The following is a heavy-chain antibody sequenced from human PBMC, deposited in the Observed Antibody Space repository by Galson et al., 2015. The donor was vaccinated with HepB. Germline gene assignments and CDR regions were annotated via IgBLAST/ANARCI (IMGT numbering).Heavy chain of an antibody. CDR2: ISYDETTK. CDR1: GFAFSGYA. D-gene: IGHD4-23*01. CDR3: ATVAWVVTSGFDI. J-gene: IGHJ3*02. Sequence: SLRLSCAASGFAFSGYAMHWVRQAPLKGLEWVAYISYDETTKHYVDSVKGRFTISRDNSKDTLYLQLNSLRTEDTAVYYCATVAWVVTSGFDIWGQGTMVTVSS. V-gene: IGHV3-30*02.